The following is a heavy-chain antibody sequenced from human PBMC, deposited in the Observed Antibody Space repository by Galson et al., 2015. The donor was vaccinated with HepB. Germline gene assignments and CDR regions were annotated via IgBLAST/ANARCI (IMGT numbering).Heavy chain of an antibody. CDR2: ISGSGVST. CDR3: TKDRDTVMAVEPAH. J-gene: IGHJ4*02. V-gene: IGHV3-23*01. Sequence: SLRLSCAASGFTFSTYAMNWVRHAPGKGLEWVSGISGSGVSTYYADSVKGRFTISRDNSKNTLYLQMNSLRAEDTALYYCTKDRDTVMAVEPAHGGQGTLVTVSS. CDR1: GFTFSTYA. D-gene: IGHD5-18*01.